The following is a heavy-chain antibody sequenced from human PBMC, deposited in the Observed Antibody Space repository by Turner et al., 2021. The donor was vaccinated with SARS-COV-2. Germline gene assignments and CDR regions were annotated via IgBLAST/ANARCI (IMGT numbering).Heavy chain of an antibody. Sequence: QVKLVESGGGVVQPGRSLRLSCAASGFTVSSSAMNWVRQAPGKGLEWVAVISYDGSNKYYADSVKGRFTISRDNSKNTLYLQMNSLRAEDTAVYYCAGIQSYDRSDYYGMDVWGQGTTVTVSS. CDR2: ISYDGSNK. D-gene: IGHD3-22*01. V-gene: IGHV3-30-3*01. CDR3: AGIQSYDRSDYYGMDV. J-gene: IGHJ6*02. CDR1: GFTVSSSA.